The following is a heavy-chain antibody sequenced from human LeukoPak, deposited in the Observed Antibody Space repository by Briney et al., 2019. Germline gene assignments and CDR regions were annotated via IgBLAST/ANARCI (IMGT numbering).Heavy chain of an antibody. V-gene: IGHV5-51*01. J-gene: IGHJ2*01. CDR2: IYPGDSDI. Sequence: GESLKISCKASGYSFINYWIGWVRQMPGKALEWVGMIYPGDSDIRYSPSFQGQVTISADKPISTAYLQWSSLKASDTAMYYCTTHQRWPNWYFDLWGRGALVTVSS. CDR3: TTHQRWPNWYFDL. D-gene: IGHD5-24*01. CDR1: GYSFINYW.